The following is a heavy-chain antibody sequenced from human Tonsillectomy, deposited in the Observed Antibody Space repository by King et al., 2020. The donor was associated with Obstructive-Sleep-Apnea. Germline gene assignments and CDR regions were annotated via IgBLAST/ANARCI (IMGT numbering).Heavy chain of an antibody. Sequence: VQLQESGPGLVKPSQTLSLTCTVSGGSISSGGYYWSWIRQHPGKCLEWIGYIYYSGSTYYNPSLKSRVTISVDTSKNQFSLKLSSVTAADTAVYYCARGDYDSSGYYPSKFDYWGQGTLVTVSS. CDR3: ARGDYDSSGYYPSKFDY. J-gene: IGHJ4*02. V-gene: IGHV4-31*03. CDR2: IYYSGST. D-gene: IGHD3-22*01. CDR1: GGSISSGGYY.